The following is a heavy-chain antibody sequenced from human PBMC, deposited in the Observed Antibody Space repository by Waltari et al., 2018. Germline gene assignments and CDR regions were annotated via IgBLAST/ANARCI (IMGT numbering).Heavy chain of an antibody. D-gene: IGHD2-8*01. Sequence: QLQLQESGPGLVKPSETLSLTCTVSGGSISSSSYYWGWIRQPPGKGLAWIGSIYYSGGTYDNPCLKSRVTISVDTSKNQVALKLSSVTAADTAVYYCARRRYCTNGVCYRRVYYFDYWGQGTLVTVSS. CDR2: IYYSGGT. V-gene: IGHV4-39*01. CDR3: ARRRYCTNGVCYRRVYYFDY. CDR1: GGSISSSSYY. J-gene: IGHJ4*02.